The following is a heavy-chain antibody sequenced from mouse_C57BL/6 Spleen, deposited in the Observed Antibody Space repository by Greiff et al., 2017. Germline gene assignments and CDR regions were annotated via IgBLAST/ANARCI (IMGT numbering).Heavy chain of an antibody. Sequence: QVQLQQPGAELVMPGASVKLSCKASGYTFTSYWMHWVKQRPGQGLEWIGEIDPSDSYTNYNQKFKGKSTLSVDKSSGTAYMQLSRLTSEDSAVYYCASARSYGRSSDSWGQGTTLTVSS. CDR1: GYTFTSYW. J-gene: IGHJ2*01. CDR2: IDPSDSYT. V-gene: IGHV1-69*01. CDR3: ASARSYGRSSDS. D-gene: IGHD1-1*01.